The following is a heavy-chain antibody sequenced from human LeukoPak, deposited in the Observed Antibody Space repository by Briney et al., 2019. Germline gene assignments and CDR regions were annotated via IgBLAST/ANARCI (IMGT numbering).Heavy chain of an antibody. CDR1: GFTSSSYW. V-gene: IGHV3-7*03. D-gene: IGHD3-16*01. CDR3: ARGGGLGV. Sequence: GGSLRLSCAASGFTSSSYWMNWARQAPGKGLEWVASINHNGNVNYYVDSVKGRFTISRDNAKNSLHLQMSNLRAEDTAVYFCARGGGLGVWGQGATVTVSS. J-gene: IGHJ6*02. CDR2: INHNGNVN.